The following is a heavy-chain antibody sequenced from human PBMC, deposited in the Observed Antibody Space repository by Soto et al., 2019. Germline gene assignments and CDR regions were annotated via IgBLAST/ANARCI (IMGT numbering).Heavy chain of an antibody. V-gene: IGHV1-3*01. Sequence: QVQLVQSGAQVTKPGASVKVSCKATGYTFDNYALHWVRQAPGRRLEWMGWIHAGNGYTQYSQSFQGRVPITRDTSASAVHIDLSSLRTEATAVYYCARVQYSGYDFMLAFDIWGQGTMVTVSS. J-gene: IGHJ3*02. D-gene: IGHD5-12*01. CDR3: ARVQYSGYDFMLAFDI. CDR2: IHAGNGYT. CDR1: GYTFDNYA.